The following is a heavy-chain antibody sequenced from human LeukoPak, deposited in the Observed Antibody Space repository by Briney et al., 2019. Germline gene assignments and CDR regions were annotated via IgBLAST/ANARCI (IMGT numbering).Heavy chain of an antibody. CDR1: GFTFSRYS. CDR2: ISSSSSYI. J-gene: IGHJ4*02. CDR3: ARTTMTSPYYFDY. Sequence: GGSLRLSCAASGFTFSRYSMNWVRQAPGKGLEWVSSISSSSSYIYYADSAKGRFTISRDNAKNSLYLQMNSLRAEDTAVYYCARTTMTSPYYFDYWGQGTLVTVSS. V-gene: IGHV3-21*01. D-gene: IGHD3-22*01.